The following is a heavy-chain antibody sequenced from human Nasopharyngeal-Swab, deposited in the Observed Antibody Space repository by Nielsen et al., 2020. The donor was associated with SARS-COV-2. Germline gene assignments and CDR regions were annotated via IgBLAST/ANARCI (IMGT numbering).Heavy chain of an antibody. CDR2: IFGGGSI. CDR3: ARDKLPGGYYYYYGMDV. J-gene: IGHJ6*02. D-gene: IGHD2-15*01. CDR1: GFSVTNNY. Sequence: GGSLRLSCAASGFSVTNNYMSWVRQAPGKGLEWVSVIFGGGSIYYADSVKGRFTISRVNSKNTIYLQMNSLRAEDTAVYYCARDKLPGGYYYYYGMDVWGQGTTVTVSS. V-gene: IGHV3-66*01.